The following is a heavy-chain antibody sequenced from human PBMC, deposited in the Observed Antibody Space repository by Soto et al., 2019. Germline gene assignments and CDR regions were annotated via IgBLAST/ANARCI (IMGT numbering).Heavy chain of an antibody. CDR1: GFTFSSYS. V-gene: IGHV3-48*01. CDR2: IRSSGSPI. Sequence: EVQLVESGGGLVQPGGSLRLSCAASGFTFSSYSMNWVRQAPGKGLEWVSYIRSSGSPIYYADSVKGRFTISRDNAKNSLYLQMSSLRAEDTAVYYCTREPEALDYWGLGTLVTVSS. J-gene: IGHJ4*02. CDR3: TREPEALDY.